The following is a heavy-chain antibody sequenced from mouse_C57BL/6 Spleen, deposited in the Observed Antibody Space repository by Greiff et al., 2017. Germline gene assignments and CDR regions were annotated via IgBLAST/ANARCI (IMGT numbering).Heavy chain of an antibody. D-gene: IGHD2-4*01. CDR3: ARDDYDEGTWFAY. V-gene: IGHV1-42*01. CDR1: GYSFTGYY. CDR2: INPSTGGT. Sequence: EVQRVESGPGLVKPGASVKISCKASGYSFTGYYMNWVKQSPEKSLEWIGEINPSTGGTTYNQKVKAKATLTVDKSSSTAYMQLKSLTSEDSAVYYCARDDYDEGTWFAYWGQGTLVTVSA. J-gene: IGHJ3*01.